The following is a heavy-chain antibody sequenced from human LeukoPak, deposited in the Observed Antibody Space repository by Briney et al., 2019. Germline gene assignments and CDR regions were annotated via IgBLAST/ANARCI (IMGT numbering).Heavy chain of an antibody. V-gene: IGHV4-4*02. D-gene: IGHD6-6*01. CDR1: GGSISSSNW. J-gene: IGHJ4*02. Sequence: SGTLSLTCAVSGGSISSSNWWSWVRQPPGKGLEWIGEIYHSGSTNYNPSLKSRVTISVDKSKNQFSLKLSSVTAADTAVYYCASERGLARPWPDYWGQGTLVTVSS. CDR3: ASERGLARPWPDY. CDR2: IYHSGST.